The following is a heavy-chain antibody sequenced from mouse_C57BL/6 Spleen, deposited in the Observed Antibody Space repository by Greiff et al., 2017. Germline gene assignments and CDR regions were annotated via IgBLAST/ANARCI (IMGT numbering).Heavy chain of an antibody. J-gene: IGHJ2*01. D-gene: IGHD1-1*01. CDR2: IRLKSDNYAT. V-gene: IGHV6-3*01. CDR3: TTGGTVYFDY. Sequence: EVKVEESGGGLVQPGGSMKLSCVASGFTFSNYWMNWVRQSPEKGLEWVAQIRLKSDNYATHYAESVKGRFTISRDDSKSSVYLQMNNLRAEDTGMYYCTTGGTVYFDYWGQGTTLTVSS. CDR1: GFTFSNYW.